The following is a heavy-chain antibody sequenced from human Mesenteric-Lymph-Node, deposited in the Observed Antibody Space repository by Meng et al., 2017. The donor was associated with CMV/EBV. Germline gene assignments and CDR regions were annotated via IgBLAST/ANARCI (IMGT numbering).Heavy chain of an antibody. CDR3: ARDQYHLLYFDS. CDR2: ITGNSETI. Sequence: GGSLRLSCAASGFIFNNSVMNWVRQAPGKGLEWISYITGNSETIFYADSVKGRFTVSRDNAENSLYLHMNSLRADDTAVYYCARDQYHLLYFDSWGQGTLVTVSS. D-gene: IGHD2-2*02. J-gene: IGHJ4*02. CDR1: GFIFNNSV. V-gene: IGHV3-48*04.